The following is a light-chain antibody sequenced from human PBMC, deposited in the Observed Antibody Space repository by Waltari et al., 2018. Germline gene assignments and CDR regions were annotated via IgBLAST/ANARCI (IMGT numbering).Light chain of an antibody. Sequence: DIQMTQSPSTLSAFVGERVTITCRASQGINRWVAWYQQKPGKAPKRLIHEVSSLVSGVPSRFSGSGSGTEFTLTISSLQPDDFATYYCQQYNSDDWTFGQGTKVEI. CDR3: QQYNSDDWT. V-gene: IGKV1-5*01. J-gene: IGKJ1*01. CDR2: EVS. CDR1: QGINRW.